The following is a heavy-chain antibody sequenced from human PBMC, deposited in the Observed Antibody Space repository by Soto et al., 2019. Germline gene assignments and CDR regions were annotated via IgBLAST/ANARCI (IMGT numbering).Heavy chain of an antibody. Sequence: PGGSLILSCAASGFTFSSYGMHWVRQAPGKGLEWLAVIWYDGSNKYYADSVKGRFTISRYNSKNTLYLQINSLRAEDTAVYYCARALAAGWVIEAAFRAFDSWGQGTMLTVAS. CDR2: IWYDGSNK. D-gene: IGHD3-16*01. CDR1: GFTFSSYG. V-gene: IGHV3-33*01. CDR3: ARALAAGWVIEAAFRAFDS. J-gene: IGHJ3*02.